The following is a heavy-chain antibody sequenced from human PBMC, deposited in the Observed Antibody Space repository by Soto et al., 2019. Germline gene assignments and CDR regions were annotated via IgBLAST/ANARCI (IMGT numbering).Heavy chain of an antibody. CDR2: ISGSGGST. CDR3: AKDRDMRGRRRDY. Sequence: RLSCAASGFTFSSYAMSWVRQAPGRGLEWVSAISGSGGSTYYADSVKGRFTISRDNSKNTLYLQMNSLRAEDTAVYYCAKDRDMRGRRRDYWGQGTLVTVSS. CDR1: GFTFSSYA. J-gene: IGHJ4*02. V-gene: IGHV3-23*01.